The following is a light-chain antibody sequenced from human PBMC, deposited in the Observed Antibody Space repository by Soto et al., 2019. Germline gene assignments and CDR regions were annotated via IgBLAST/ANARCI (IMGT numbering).Light chain of an antibody. J-gene: IGKJ3*01. CDR2: DVS. CDR1: QSVSSN. V-gene: IGKV3-11*01. CDR3: QQRSNRPRFT. Sequence: VMTQSPFTLSLSPGNGATLSFISSQSVSSNLAWYQQKPGQAPRLLIYDVSNRATGTPARFSGSGSGTDFTLSISSLEPEDFAVYYCQQRSNRPRFTVGPGTKVDIK.